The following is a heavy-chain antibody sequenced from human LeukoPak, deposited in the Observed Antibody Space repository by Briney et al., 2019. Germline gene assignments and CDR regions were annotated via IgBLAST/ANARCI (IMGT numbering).Heavy chain of an antibody. CDR1: GFTVSSNY. Sequence: GGSLRLSCAASGFTVSSNYMSWVRQAPGKGLEWVSGISGSGGSTKYADSVKGRFTISRDNSKNTLYLQMNSLRAEDTAVYYCAKEDWYFNLWGRGTLVTVSS. CDR2: ISGSGGST. J-gene: IGHJ2*01. V-gene: IGHV3-23*01. CDR3: AKEDWYFNL.